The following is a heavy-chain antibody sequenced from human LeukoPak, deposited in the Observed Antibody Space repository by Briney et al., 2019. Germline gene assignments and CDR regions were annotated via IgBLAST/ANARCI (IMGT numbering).Heavy chain of an antibody. V-gene: IGHV3-21*01. CDR1: GFTFSIYN. D-gene: IGHD4-17*01. J-gene: IGHJ4*02. CDR3: ARLTTTVTTPFDY. Sequence: SGGSLRLSCAASGFTFSIYNMNWVRQAPGKGLEWVSSISSSSSYIYYADSVKGRFTISRDNAKNSLYLQMNSLRAEDTAVYYCARLTTTVTTPFDYWGQGTLVTVSS. CDR2: ISSSSSYI.